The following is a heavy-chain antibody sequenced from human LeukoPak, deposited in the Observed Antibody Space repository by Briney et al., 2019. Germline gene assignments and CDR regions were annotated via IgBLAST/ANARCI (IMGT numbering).Heavy chain of an antibody. Sequence: ASVKVSCKASGYTFSSYYIHCVRQAPGQGLEWMGIINPSGGSTSYAQKFQGRVTMTRDTSTSTVYMELSSLRSEDTAVYYCARDPRSYYDFWSGYYGFDYWGQGTLVTVSS. D-gene: IGHD3-3*01. CDR3: ARDPRSYYDFWSGYYGFDY. CDR1: GYTFSSYY. V-gene: IGHV1-46*01. J-gene: IGHJ4*02. CDR2: INPSGGST.